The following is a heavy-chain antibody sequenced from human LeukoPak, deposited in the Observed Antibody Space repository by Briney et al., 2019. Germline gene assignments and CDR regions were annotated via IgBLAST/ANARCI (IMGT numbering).Heavy chain of an antibody. J-gene: IGHJ4*02. D-gene: IGHD2-15*01. V-gene: IGHV3-74*01. Sequence: PGGSLRLSCAAPGFTFSSSWMPWVRQAPGKGLVWVSRINTDDSSTTYADTVKGRFTISRDNSKNTVYMQMTSLRVEDTGLYYCAKDQGDCTGSTCYLRYLEYWGQGILVTVSS. CDR2: INTDDSST. CDR1: GFTFSSSW. CDR3: AKDQGDCTGSTCYLRYLEY.